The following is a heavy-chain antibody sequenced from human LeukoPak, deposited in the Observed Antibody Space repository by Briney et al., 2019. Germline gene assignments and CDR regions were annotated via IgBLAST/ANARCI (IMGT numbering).Heavy chain of an antibody. Sequence: WVRQARXXXXEWXSTISGGGGSTYYADSVKGRFTISRDNSKNTLYLQVNSLRAEDTAVYYCAKGGKWDVTPFDYWGQGTLVTVSS. CDR2: ISGGGGST. V-gene: IGHV3-23*01. J-gene: IGHJ4*02. D-gene: IGHD1-26*01. CDR3: AKGGKWDVTPFDY.